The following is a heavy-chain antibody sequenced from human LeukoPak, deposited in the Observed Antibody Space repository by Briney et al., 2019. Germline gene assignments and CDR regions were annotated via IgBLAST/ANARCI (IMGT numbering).Heavy chain of an antibody. CDR3: ATSRTFDY. CDR2: INIDGSNT. CDR1: GFTLSSYW. J-gene: IGHJ4*02. V-gene: IGHV3-74*01. Sequence: GGSLRLSSAASGFTLSSYWMHWVRQAPGKGLVWASHINIDGSNTRYADSVKGRFTISRDNAENTLYLQMNSLRVDDTAVYYCATSRTFDYWGQGTLVTVSS.